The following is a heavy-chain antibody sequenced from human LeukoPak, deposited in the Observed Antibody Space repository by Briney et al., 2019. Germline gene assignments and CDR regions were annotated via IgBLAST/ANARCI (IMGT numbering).Heavy chain of an antibody. D-gene: IGHD3/OR15-3a*01. CDR3: ARRNRVILNVRGELAYYYFMDV. CDR2: INHSGAI. V-gene: IGHV4-39*07. J-gene: IGHJ6*03. CDR1: SGSISSSSYY. Sequence: SETLSLTCTVSSGSISSSSYYWTWIRQPPGKGLEWVGEINHSGAIGYNPSLESRVAISVDTSKKQISLTLSSVTAADTAVYYCARRNRVILNVRGELAYYYFMDVWEKGATVTIAS.